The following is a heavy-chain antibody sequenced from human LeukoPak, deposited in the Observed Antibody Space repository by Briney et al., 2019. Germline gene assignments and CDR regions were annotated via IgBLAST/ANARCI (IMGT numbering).Heavy chain of an antibody. Sequence: ASVKVSCKTPGYTFTSYAMNWVRQAPGQGLEWMGWINTNTGNPTYAQGFTGRFVFSLDTSVSTAYLQISSLKADDTAVYYCARDRSLRSGPLAYCGGDCYSGVEDYWGQGTLVTVSS. D-gene: IGHD2-21*02. CDR3: ARDRSLRSGPLAYCGGDCYSGVEDY. J-gene: IGHJ4*02. V-gene: IGHV7-4-1*02. CDR2: INTNTGNP. CDR1: GYTFTSYA.